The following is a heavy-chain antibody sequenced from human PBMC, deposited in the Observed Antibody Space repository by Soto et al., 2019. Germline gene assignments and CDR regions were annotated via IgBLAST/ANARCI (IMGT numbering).Heavy chain of an antibody. CDR1: GFTLSRYR. J-gene: IGHJ4*02. CDR2: IEEDGSEK. V-gene: IGHV3-7*01. Sequence: PGGSLRLSCVASGFTLSRYRMNWVRQVPGKGLEWVANIEEDGSEKNYVDSVKGRFTISRDNAKNSLYLQMNSLRAEDMAVYYCARTSGYAFDYWGRGTLVTVSS. D-gene: IGHD5-12*01. CDR3: ARTSGYAFDY.